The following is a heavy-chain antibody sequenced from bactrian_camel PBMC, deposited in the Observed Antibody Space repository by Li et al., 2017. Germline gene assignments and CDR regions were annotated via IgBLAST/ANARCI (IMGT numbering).Heavy chain of an antibody. Sequence: HVQLVESGGGSVQAGGSLRLSCAASRNIDRFYCIGWVRQAPGKEREGIAAIYTTDNSPYYTDDSMKGRFTISQDNGKNTLYLQMNSLIPEDTGMYYCAAVRSAICSLAWTPRMFPNWGQGTQVTVS. CDR2: IYTTDNSP. V-gene: IGHV3S54*01. J-gene: IGHJ4*01. CDR3: AAVRSAICSLAWTPRMFPN. D-gene: IGHD1*01. CDR1: RNIDRFYC.